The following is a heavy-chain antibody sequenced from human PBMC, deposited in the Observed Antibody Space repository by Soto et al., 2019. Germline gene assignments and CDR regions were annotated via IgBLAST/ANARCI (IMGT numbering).Heavy chain of an antibody. J-gene: IGHJ4*02. V-gene: IGHV4-30-4*01. CDR2: MHRSGGA. D-gene: IGHD3-10*02. CDR1: RGSISSGDYY. Sequence: SETLSLTCTVSRGSISSGDYYWSWIRQPPGKGLEWIGYMHRSGGAYYNPSPKSRVAILVDTSNNQFSLRLSAVTAADTAVYYVATDVNALYYFDIWGQGNLVPVS. CDR3: ATDVNALYYFDI.